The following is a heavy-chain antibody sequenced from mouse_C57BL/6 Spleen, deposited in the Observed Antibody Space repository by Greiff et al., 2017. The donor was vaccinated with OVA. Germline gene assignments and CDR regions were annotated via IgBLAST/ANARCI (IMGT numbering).Heavy chain of an antibody. CDR3: AREGDYGSSFDY. D-gene: IGHD1-1*01. V-gene: IGHV1-82*01. CDR1: GYAFSSSW. Sequence: VKLQQSGPELVKPGASVKISCKASGYAFSSSWMNWVKQRPGKGLEWIGRIYPGDGDTNYNGKFKGKATLTADKSSSTAYMQLSSLTSEDSAVYFCAREGDYGSSFDYGGQGTTLTVSS. J-gene: IGHJ2*01. CDR2: IYPGDGDT.